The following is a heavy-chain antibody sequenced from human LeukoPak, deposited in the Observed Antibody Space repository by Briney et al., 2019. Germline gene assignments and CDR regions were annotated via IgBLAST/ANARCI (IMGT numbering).Heavy chain of an antibody. CDR1: GFTFSSYA. Sequence: PGGSLRLSCAASGFTFSSYAMSWVRQAPGKGLEWVSAISGSGGSTYHADSVKGRFTISRDNSKNTLYLQMNSLRAEDTAVYYCAKDRTSSSSRGDFDYWGQGTLVTVSS. D-gene: IGHD6-6*01. CDR2: ISGSGGST. CDR3: AKDRTSSSSRGDFDY. V-gene: IGHV3-23*01. J-gene: IGHJ4*02.